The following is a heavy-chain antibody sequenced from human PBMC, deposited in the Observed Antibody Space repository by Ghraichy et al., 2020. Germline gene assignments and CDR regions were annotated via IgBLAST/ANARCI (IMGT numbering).Heavy chain of an antibody. CDR3: ALGGYSSGWSDLNWFDP. Sequence: GGSLRLSCAASGFTFSSYAMSWVRQAPGKGLEWVSAISGSGGSTYYADSVKGRFTISRDNSKNTLYLQMNSLRAEDTAVYYCALGGYSSGWSDLNWFDPWGQGTLVTVSS. D-gene: IGHD6-19*01. CDR2: ISGSGGST. J-gene: IGHJ5*02. CDR1: GFTFSSYA. V-gene: IGHV3-23*01.